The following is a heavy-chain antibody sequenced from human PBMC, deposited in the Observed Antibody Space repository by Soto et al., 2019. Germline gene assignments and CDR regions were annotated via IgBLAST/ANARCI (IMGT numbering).Heavy chain of an antibody. V-gene: IGHV3-66*01. J-gene: IGHJ4*02. D-gene: IGHD6-13*01. Sequence: PGGSLRLSCAASGFTVSSNYMSWVRQAPGKGLEWVSVIYSGGSTYYADSVKGRFTISRDNSKNTLYLQMNSLTAADTAVYYCATSPIRKQMASDSWGPGTLVTVSS. CDR2: IYSGGST. CDR3: ATSPIRKQMASDS. CDR1: GFTVSSNY.